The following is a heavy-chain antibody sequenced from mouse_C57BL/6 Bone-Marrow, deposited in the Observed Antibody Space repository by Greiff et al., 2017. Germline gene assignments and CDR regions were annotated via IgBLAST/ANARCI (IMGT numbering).Heavy chain of an antibody. J-gene: IGHJ2*01. D-gene: IGHD3-2*02. Sequence: EVKLMESGGGLVKPGGSLKLSCAASGFPFSGYTMSWVRQTPEKRLEWVATISGGGGNPYYPDSVKGRFTISRDNAKNTRYLQMSSLRSEDTALYYCARHETAQATDYWGQGTTLTVSS. CDR1: GFPFSGYT. CDR2: ISGGGGNP. CDR3: ARHETAQATDY. V-gene: IGHV5-9*01.